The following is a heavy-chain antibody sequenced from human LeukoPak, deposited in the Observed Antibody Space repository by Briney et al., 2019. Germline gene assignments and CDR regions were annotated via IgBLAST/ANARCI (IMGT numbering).Heavy chain of an antibody. CDR3: AREIESMDV. CDR2: ISYDGSNK. CDR1: GFTFSSYA. V-gene: IGHV3-30-3*01. Sequence: GGSLRLSCAASGFTFSSYAVLWVRQAPGKGLEWVAVISYDGSNKYYADSVKGRFTISRDNSKNTLYLQMNSLRAEDTAVYYCAREIESMDVWGQGTTVTVSS. J-gene: IGHJ6*02.